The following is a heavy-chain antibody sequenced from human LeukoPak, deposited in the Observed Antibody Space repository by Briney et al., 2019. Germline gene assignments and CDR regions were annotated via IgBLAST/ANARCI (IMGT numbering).Heavy chain of an antibody. Sequence: GGSLRLSCAASGLTVTSNYMSWVRQAPGKWLEWVSVIYSDGSTYYADSVKGRFSISRDNSKNTLYLQLNSLRVEDTAVYYCARRPDYGGTPTFDYWGQGTLVTVSS. CDR2: IYSDGST. V-gene: IGHV3-66*01. CDR3: ARRPDYGGTPTFDY. D-gene: IGHD4-23*01. J-gene: IGHJ4*02. CDR1: GLTVTSNY.